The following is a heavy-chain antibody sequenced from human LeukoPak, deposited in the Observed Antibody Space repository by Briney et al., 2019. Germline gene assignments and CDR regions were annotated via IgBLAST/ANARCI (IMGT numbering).Heavy chain of an antibody. D-gene: IGHD3-10*01. CDR2: INPNSGCT. V-gene: IGHV1-2*06. CDR1: GYTFTGHY. CDR3: ARETEAGYFDY. Sequence: GASAKVSCRASGYTFTGHYMHWVRQPPGHALEWLGPINPNSGCTNYAQKFQGRVTMTRDTSTSTAYMELSRLRSDDTAVYYCARETEAGYFDYWGQGTLVTASS. J-gene: IGHJ4*02.